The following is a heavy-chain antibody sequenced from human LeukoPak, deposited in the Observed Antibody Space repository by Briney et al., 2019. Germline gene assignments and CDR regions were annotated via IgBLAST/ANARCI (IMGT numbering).Heavy chain of an antibody. CDR3: ARAGITMVRGA. D-gene: IGHD3-10*01. V-gene: IGHV4-39*07. CDR2: INHSGST. CDR1: GGSISSSSYY. Sequence: SETLSLTCTVSGGSISSSSYYWSWIRQPPGKGLEWIGEINHSGSTNYNPSLKSRVTISVDTSKNQFSLKLSSVTAADTAVYYCARAGITMVRGAWGQGTLVTVSS. J-gene: IGHJ5*02.